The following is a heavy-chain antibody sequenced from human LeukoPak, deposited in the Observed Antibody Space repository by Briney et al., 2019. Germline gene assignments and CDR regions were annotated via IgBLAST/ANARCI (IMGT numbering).Heavy chain of an antibody. V-gene: IGHV4-59*08. Sequence: SSETLSLTCTVSGGSISSYYWGWIRQPPGKGLEWIGYTYYSGSTYYNPSLKSRVTISVDTYKSQFSLKLSSVTAADTAVYYCARLVAYYYGMDVWGQGTTVTVSS. J-gene: IGHJ6*02. D-gene: IGHD5-12*01. CDR1: GGSISSYY. CDR2: TYYSGST. CDR3: ARLVAYYYGMDV.